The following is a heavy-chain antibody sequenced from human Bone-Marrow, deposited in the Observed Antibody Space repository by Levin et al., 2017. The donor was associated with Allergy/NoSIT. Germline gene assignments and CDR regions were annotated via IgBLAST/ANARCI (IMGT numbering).Heavy chain of an antibody. J-gene: IGHJ5*02. CDR3: ARGLSSMSTLFGNWFDP. D-gene: IGHD3-16*01. CDR1: GGSVSSGPTY. CDR2: FFSGGNR. V-gene: IGHV4-39*07. Sequence: PSETLSLTCSVSGGSVSSGPTYWAWIRQPPGTGLEWIGTFFSGGNRYYNPSLKSRVTLSVDTSKNHFSLNLTSVTAADTAIYYCARGLSSMSTLFGNWFDPWSQGTLVTVSS.